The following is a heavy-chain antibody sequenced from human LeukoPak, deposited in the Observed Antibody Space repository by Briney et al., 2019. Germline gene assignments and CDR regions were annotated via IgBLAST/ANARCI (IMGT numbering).Heavy chain of an antibody. CDR3: ARVDSGSYPIDY. J-gene: IGHJ4*02. Sequence: SETLSLTCTVSGGSLSSGDYYWSWIRQHPGKGLEWIGYIYYSESTHYNPSLKSRITISVDTSKNQFSLKLSSVTAADTALYYCARVDSGSYPIDYWGQGTLVTVSS. CDR1: GGSLSSGDYY. V-gene: IGHV4-31*03. CDR2: IYYSEST. D-gene: IGHD1-26*01.